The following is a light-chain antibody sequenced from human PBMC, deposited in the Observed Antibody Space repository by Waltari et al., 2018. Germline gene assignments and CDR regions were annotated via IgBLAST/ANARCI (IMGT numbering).Light chain of an antibody. CDR2: LNSDGSH. V-gene: IGLV4-69*02. CDR1: SELSHFA. Sequence: QVLLTQSPSASASLGASVKLPCTLHSELSHFAIAWHQLQPEQGPRYLMRLNSDGSHTRGDGIPDRFSGSSSGAERYLTISSLQSDDEADYYCQTWGTGIYWIFGGGTKLTVL. CDR3: QTWGTGIYWI. J-gene: IGLJ3*02.